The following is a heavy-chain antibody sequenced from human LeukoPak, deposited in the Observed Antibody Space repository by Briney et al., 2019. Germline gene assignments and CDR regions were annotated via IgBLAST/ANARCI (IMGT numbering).Heavy chain of an antibody. CDR2: LGTAGDS. J-gene: IGHJ2*01. Sequence: GGSLRLSCAASGFIVSNYEMHWVRQAVGKGLEWVSALGTAGDSFYPDSVKGRFTISRDASKNSLFLQMYDLRAGDTAVYYCARGPPLTGSNFWYFDLWGRGTPVSVSS. D-gene: IGHD7-27*01. CDR1: GFIVSNYE. CDR3: ARGPPLTGSNFWYFDL. V-gene: IGHV3-13*01.